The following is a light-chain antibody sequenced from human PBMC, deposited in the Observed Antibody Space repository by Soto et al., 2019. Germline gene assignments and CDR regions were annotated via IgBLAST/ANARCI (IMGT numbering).Light chain of an antibody. V-gene: IGLV3-1*01. CDR3: QTWDSTTAL. CDR2: QDD. CDR1: KLGDKY. J-gene: IGLJ2*01. Sequence: SYELTQPPSVSVSPGQTASITCSGDKLGDKYSSWYQQKPGQSPVLVIYQDDKRPSGIPERFSGSNSGNTATLTIRETQAMDEADYHCQTWDSTTALFGGGTKVTVL.